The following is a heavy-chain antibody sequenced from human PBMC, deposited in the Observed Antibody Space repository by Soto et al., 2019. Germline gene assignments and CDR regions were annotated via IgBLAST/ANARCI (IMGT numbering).Heavy chain of an antibody. CDR1: GGSFNTYG. D-gene: IGHD4-17*01. J-gene: IGHJ3*02. V-gene: IGHV1-69*01. Sequence: QVQLVQSGAEVKKPGSSVKVSCKASGGSFNTYGISWVRQAPGQGLEWMGGFLPVFTTAKYAQKFQGRVSITADESTYTAYTELSSLRSEDTAVYFCARDGVDVSRTTVRHGALDIWGQGTVVTGSS. CDR2: FLPVFTTA. CDR3: ARDGVDVSRTTVRHGALDI.